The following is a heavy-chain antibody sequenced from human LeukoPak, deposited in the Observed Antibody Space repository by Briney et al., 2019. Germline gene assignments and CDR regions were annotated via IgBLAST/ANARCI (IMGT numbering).Heavy chain of an antibody. V-gene: IGHV1-46*01. J-gene: IGHJ6*03. D-gene: IGHD3-22*01. CDR3: ARGITTIVVVARDYMDV. Sequence: ASVKVSCKASGYTFTSYYMHWVRQAPGQGLEWMGIINPSGGSTSYAQKFQGRVTMTRDTSTSTVYMELSSLRSEDTAVYYCARGITTIVVVARDYMDVWGRGTTVTVSS. CDR1: GYTFTSYY. CDR2: INPSGGST.